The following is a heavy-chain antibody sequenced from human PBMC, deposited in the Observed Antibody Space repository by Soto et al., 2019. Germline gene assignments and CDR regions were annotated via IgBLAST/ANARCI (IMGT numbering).Heavy chain of an antibody. CDR1: GNSFASYW. D-gene: IGHD2-2*02. Sequence: ESVKISCTGSGNSFASYWIGWVRQMPGKGLEWMGIIYLVDSNTRYSPTFQGQVTISADRSISTAYLQWSSLKASDTAMYYCARQEYCSSTSGYKVDSWAQGRLVTVSS. CDR3: ARQEYCSSTSGYKVDS. CDR2: IYLVDSNT. V-gene: IGHV5-51*01. J-gene: IGHJ5*01.